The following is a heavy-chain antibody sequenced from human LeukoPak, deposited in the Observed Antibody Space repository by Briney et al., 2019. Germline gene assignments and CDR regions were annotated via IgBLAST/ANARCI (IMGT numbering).Heavy chain of an antibody. CDR2: ISFDGNTK. CDR3: TRRGGGHEFDH. D-gene: IGHD3-16*01. J-gene: IGHJ4*02. V-gene: IGHV3-30*03. Sequence: GSLRLSCAASGFTFSSYSMNWVRQAPGKGLEWVAVISFDGNTKYYADSVKGRFTISRDNSKNTLYLQMNGLRTEDTAMYYCTRRGGGHEFDHWGQGTLVTVSS. CDR1: GFTFSSYS.